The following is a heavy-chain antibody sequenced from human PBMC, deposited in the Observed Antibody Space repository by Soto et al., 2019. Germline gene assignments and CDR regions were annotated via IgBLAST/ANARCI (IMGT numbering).Heavy chain of an antibody. J-gene: IGHJ6*01. V-gene: IGHV1-18*01. D-gene: IGHD3-22*01. CDR2: ISAYNGNT. Sequence: EASVKVSCKASGYTFTSYGISWVRQAPGQGLEWMGWISAYNGNTNYAQKLQGRVTMTTDTSTSTAYMELRSLRSGDTAVYYCARDRYYDSSGDYSYYYYGMDVWGQGTTVTVSS. CDR1: GYTFTSYG. CDR3: ARDRYYDSSGDYSYYYYGMDV.